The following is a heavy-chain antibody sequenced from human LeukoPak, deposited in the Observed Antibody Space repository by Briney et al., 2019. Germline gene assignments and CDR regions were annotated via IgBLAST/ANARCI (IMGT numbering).Heavy chain of an antibody. CDR1: GGTFSSYA. J-gene: IGHJ4*02. V-gene: IGHV1-69*04. Sequence: SVKDSCKASGGTFSSYAISWVRQAPGQGLEWMGRIIPIFGIANYAQKFQGRVTITADKSTSTAYMELSSLRSEDTAVYYCARGARVSGSPLVNYFDYWGQGALVTVSS. CDR2: IIPIFGIA. D-gene: IGHD1-26*01. CDR3: ARGARVSGSPLVNYFDY.